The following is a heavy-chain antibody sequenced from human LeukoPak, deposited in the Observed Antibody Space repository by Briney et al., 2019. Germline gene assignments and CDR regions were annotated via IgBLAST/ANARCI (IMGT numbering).Heavy chain of an antibody. V-gene: IGHV3-7*01. CDR1: GFTFSSYW. CDR2: IHPDGSAK. CDR3: ASSYAPFDY. D-gene: IGHD3-10*01. J-gene: IGHJ4*02. Sequence: GGSLRLSCAASGFTFSSYWMSRVRQAPGKGLEWVSSIHPDGSAKHYVDSVKGRFTISRDNAKNSLSLEMDSLRDDDTAVYYCASSYAPFDYWGQGTLVTVSS.